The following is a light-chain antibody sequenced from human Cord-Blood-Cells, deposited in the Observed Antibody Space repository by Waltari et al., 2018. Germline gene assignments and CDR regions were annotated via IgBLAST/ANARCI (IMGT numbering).Light chain of an antibody. V-gene: IGKV1-5*03. CDR3: QQYNSPPWT. CDR1: QSISSW. J-gene: IGKJ1*01. Sequence: DIQMTQSPSTLSASVGDRVTITCRASQSISSWLAWYQQKPGKAPKRLIYKASSLKSGVPSRFSGSGSGTEFTLTISSLQPDDFATYYCQQYNSPPWTFGQGTKVEIK. CDR2: KAS.